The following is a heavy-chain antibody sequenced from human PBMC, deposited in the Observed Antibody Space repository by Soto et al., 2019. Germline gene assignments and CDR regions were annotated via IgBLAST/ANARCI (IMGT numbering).Heavy chain of an antibody. Sequence: SCAASGFTFSSYGMHWVRQAPGKGLEWVVVIWYDGSNKYYADSVKGRFTISRDNSKNTLYLQMNSLRAEDTAVYYCARDGRYYDSSGYYYSYYYGMDVWGQGTTVTVSS. CDR2: IWYDGSNK. CDR3: ARDGRYYDSSGYYYSYYYGMDV. CDR1: GFTFSSYG. V-gene: IGHV3-33*01. J-gene: IGHJ6*02. D-gene: IGHD3-22*01.